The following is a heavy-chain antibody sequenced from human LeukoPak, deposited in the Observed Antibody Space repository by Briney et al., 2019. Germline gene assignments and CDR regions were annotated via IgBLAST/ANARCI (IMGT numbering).Heavy chain of an antibody. J-gene: IGHJ4*02. CDR3: ARDSDYGDYHFDY. CDR2: ISGSGGST. D-gene: IGHD4-17*01. Sequence: GGSLRLSCAASGFTFSSYAMSWVRQAPGKGLEWVSAISGSGGSTYYADSVKGRFTISRDNSKNTLYLQMNSLRAEDTAVYYCARDSDYGDYHFDYWGQGTLVTVSS. V-gene: IGHV3-23*01. CDR1: GFTFSSYA.